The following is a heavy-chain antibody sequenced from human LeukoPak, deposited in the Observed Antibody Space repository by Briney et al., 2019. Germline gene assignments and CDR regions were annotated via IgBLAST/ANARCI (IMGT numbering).Heavy chain of an antibody. CDR2: MNPNSGNT. CDR1: GYTFTSYD. CDR3: ARPPYDSSGYYQGEADY. V-gene: IGHV1-8*03. J-gene: IGHJ4*02. D-gene: IGHD3-22*01. Sequence: GASVKVSCKASGYTFTSYDINWVRQATGQGLEWMGWMNPNSGNTGYAQKFQGRVTITRNTSISTAYMELSSLRSEDTAVYYCARPPYDSSGYYQGEADYWGQGILVTVSS.